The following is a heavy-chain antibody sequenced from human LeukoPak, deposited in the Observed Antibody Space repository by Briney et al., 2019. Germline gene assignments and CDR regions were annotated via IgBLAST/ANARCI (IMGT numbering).Heavy chain of an antibody. V-gene: IGHV3-48*03. CDR1: GFTFSSYE. J-gene: IGHJ3*02. CDR3: ARLGPSIHSTWGAFDI. D-gene: IGHD1-26*01. CDR2: ISSSGSTI. Sequence: PGGSLRLSCAASGFTFSSYEMNWVRQAPGKGLEWVSYISSSGSTIYYADSVKGRFTISRDNAKNSLYLQMNSLRAEDTAVYYCARLGPSIHSTWGAFDIWGQGTMVTVSS.